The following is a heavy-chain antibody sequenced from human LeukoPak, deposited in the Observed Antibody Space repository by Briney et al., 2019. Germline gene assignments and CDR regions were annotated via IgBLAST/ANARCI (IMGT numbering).Heavy chain of an antibody. CDR3: ARNGQLWLHGGAFDI. CDR2: IKQDGSEK. CDR1: GFTFSSYW. Sequence: GGSLRLSCAASGFTFSSYWMSWVRQAPGKGLEWVANIKQDGSEKYYVDSVKGRFTISRDNSKNSLYLQMNSLRAEDTAVYYCARNGQLWLHGGAFDIWGQGTMVTVSS. V-gene: IGHV3-7*01. D-gene: IGHD5-18*01. J-gene: IGHJ3*02.